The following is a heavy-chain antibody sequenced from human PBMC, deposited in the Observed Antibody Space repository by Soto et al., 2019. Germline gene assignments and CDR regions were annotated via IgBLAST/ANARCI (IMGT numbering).Heavy chain of an antibody. Sequence: GASVKVSCKASGGTFSSYTISWVRQAPGQGLEWMGRIIPILGIANYAQKFQGRVTITADKSTSTAYMELSSLRSEDTAVYYCASWADFWSGLTHPSHYYSYGMDVWGQGITVTVSS. CDR1: GGTFSSYT. CDR2: IIPILGIA. J-gene: IGHJ6*02. D-gene: IGHD3-3*01. V-gene: IGHV1-69*02. CDR3: ASWADFWSGLTHPSHYYSYGMDV.